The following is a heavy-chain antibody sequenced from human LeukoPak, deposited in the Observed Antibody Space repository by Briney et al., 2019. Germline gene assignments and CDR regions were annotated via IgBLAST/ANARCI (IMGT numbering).Heavy chain of an antibody. V-gene: IGHV4-39*07. J-gene: IGHJ4*02. CDR2: IYYSGRT. CDR1: GGSVRNDAYF. CDR3: AGDLRLRYFDWLLLPRFDY. D-gene: IGHD3-9*01. Sequence: PSETLSLTCTVSGGSVRNDAYFWDWIRQSPGKGLEWVGSIYYSGRTDYNPSLKSRVTISVDTSKNQFSLKLSSVTAADTAVYYCAGDLRLRYFDWLLLPRFDYWGQGTLVTVSS.